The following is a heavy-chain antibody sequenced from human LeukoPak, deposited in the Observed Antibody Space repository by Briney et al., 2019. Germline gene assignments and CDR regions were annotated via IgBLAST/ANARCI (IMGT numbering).Heavy chain of an antibody. J-gene: IGHJ4*02. CDR1: GYTFTGYY. Sequence: ASVKVSCKASGYTFTGYYMHWVRQAPGQGLEWMGRINPNSGGTNYAQKFQGRVTMTRDTSISTACMELSRLRSDDTAVYYCARDAGTWWTGDYWGQGTLVTVSS. V-gene: IGHV1-2*06. CDR2: INPNSGGT. CDR3: ARDAGTWWTGDY. D-gene: IGHD1-14*01.